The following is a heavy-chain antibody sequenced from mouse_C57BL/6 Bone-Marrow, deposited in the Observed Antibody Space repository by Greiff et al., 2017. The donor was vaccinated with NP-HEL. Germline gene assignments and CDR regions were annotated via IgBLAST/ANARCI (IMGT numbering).Heavy chain of an antibody. Sequence: VQLQQSGAELVRPGASVKLSCTASGFNIKDDYMHWVKQRPEQGLEWIGWIDPENGDTEYASQFQGKATITADTSSNTAYLQLSSLTSEDTAVYYCTAGVDSNYVSYFDVWGRGTAVTVTS. CDR2: IDPENGDT. CDR3: TAGVDSNYVSYFDV. D-gene: IGHD2-5*01. J-gene: IGHJ1*03. CDR1: GFNIKDDY. V-gene: IGHV14-4*01.